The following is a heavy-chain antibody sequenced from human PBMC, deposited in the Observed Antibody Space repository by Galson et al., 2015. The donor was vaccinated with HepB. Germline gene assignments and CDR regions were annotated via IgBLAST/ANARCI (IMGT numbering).Heavy chain of an antibody. Sequence: SVKVSCKVSGYTLTELSMHWVRQAPGQRLEWMGWINAGNGNTKYSQKFQGRVTITRDTSASTAYMELSSLRSEDTAVNYCAREAARSFYGMDVWGQGTTVTVSS. CDR2: INAGNGNT. V-gene: IGHV1-3*01. J-gene: IGHJ6*02. CDR1: GYTLTELS. D-gene: IGHD6-13*01. CDR3: AREAARSFYGMDV.